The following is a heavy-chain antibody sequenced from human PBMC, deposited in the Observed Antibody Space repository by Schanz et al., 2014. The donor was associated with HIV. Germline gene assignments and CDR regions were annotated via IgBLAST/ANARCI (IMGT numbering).Heavy chain of an antibody. CDR3: AKDPYQGSSGWLD. CDR1: GFTFSSYG. CDR2: ISDSGRTT. J-gene: IGHJ1*01. D-gene: IGHD6-19*01. Sequence: VQLVESGGGVVQPGRSLRLSCAASGFTFSSYGIHWVRQAPGKGLEWVSAISDSGRTTHYGDSAKGRFTISRDNSKNTLYLQMHSLRAEDTAVYYCAKDPYQGSSGWLDWGQGTLVTVSS. V-gene: IGHV3-23*04.